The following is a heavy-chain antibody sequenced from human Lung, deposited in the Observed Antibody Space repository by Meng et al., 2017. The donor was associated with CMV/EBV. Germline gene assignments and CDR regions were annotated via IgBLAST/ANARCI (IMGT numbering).Heavy chain of an antibody. CDR1: GFMFSNYW. CDR3: AREQGAMGGSYYYGMDV. D-gene: IGHD2-15*01. Sequence: GESLKISCVASGFMFSNYWMTWVRQAPGKGLEWVANIKEDGSEKSYVDSVKGRFTISRDNAKKSVSLQMHSLRVEDTAVYYCAREQGAMGGSYYYGMDVWGQGTTVTVSS. CDR2: IKEDGSEK. J-gene: IGHJ6*02. V-gene: IGHV3-7*01.